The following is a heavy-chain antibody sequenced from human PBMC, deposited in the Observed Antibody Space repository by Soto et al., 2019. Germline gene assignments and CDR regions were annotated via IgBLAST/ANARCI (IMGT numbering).Heavy chain of an antibody. D-gene: IGHD3-22*01. V-gene: IGHV1-3*01. CDR3: AREDDSSGYYYSNYYYYGMDV. CDR1: GYTFTSYA. Sequence: GASVKVSCKASGYTFTSYAMHWVRQAPGQRLEWMGWINAGNGNTKYSQKFQGRVTITADESTSTAYMELSSLRSEDTAVYYCAREDDSSGYYYSNYYYYGMDVWGQGTTVTVSS. CDR2: INAGNGNT. J-gene: IGHJ6*02.